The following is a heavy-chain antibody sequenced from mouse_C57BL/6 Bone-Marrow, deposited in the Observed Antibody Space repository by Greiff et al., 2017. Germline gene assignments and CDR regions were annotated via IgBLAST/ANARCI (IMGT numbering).Heavy chain of an antibody. CDR2: INPNYGTT. V-gene: IGHV1-39*01. Sequence: VQLQQSGPELVKPGASVKISCKASGYSFTDYNMNWVKQSNGKSLEWIGVINPNYGTTSYNQKFKGKATLTVDQSYSKDYMQLNSLTSEDSAFYYCAREGNYYGSPYAMDYWGQGTSVTVSS. D-gene: IGHD1-1*01. CDR3: AREGNYYGSPYAMDY. J-gene: IGHJ4*01. CDR1: GYSFTDYN.